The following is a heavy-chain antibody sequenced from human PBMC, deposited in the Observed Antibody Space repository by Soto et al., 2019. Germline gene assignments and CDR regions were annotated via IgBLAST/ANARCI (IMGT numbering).Heavy chain of an antibody. CDR1: GFAFTGYY. Sequence: ASVKVSCKASGFAFTGYYIHWVRLAPGQGLERMGWIKSNGDDTKYARKFQDRVTMTRDTSMNTVYMELSRLRSDDTAVYYCARDQRSYGEPPFDYWGQGTLVTVS. CDR2: IKSNGDDT. J-gene: IGHJ4*02. V-gene: IGHV1-2*02. CDR3: ARDQRSYGEPPFDY. D-gene: IGHD3-16*01.